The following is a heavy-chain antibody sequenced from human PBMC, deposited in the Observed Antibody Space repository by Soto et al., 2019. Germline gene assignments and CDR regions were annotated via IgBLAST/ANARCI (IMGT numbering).Heavy chain of an antibody. V-gene: IGHV4-39*01. CDR3: ASPHEYGDPNWFDP. J-gene: IGHJ5*02. Sequence: SETLSLTCTVSGGSISSSSYYWGWIRQPPGKGLEWIGSIYHSGSTYYNPSLKSRVTISVDTSKNQFSLKLSSVTAADTAVYYCASPHEYGDPNWFDPWGQGTLVTVSS. CDR2: IYHSGST. CDR1: GGSISSSSYY. D-gene: IGHD4-17*01.